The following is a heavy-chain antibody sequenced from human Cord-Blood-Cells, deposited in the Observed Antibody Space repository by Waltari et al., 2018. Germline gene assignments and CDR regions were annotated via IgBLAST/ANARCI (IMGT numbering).Heavy chain of an antibody. V-gene: IGHV4-39*01. CDR3: ARPLGIYRYFDL. D-gene: IGHD7-27*01. CDR2: IYYSGST. J-gene: IGHJ2*01. Sequence: QLQLQESGPGLVKPSETLSLTCTVSGGSISSSSYYWGWIRQPPGKGLEWIGSIYYSGSTYYNPSLKSRVTISVDTSKNQFSLKLSSVTAADTAVYYCARPLGIYRYFDLWGRGTLVTVSS. CDR1: GGSISSSSYY.